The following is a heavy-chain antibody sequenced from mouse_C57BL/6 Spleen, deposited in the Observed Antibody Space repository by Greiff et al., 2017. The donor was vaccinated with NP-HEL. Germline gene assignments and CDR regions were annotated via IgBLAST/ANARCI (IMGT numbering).Heavy chain of an antibody. V-gene: IGHV3-8*01. CDR3: ARLLGLRNWYFDV. Sequence: VKLMESGPGLAKPSQTLSLTCSVTGYSITSDYWNWIRKFPGNKLEYMGYISYSGSTYYNPSLKSRISITRDTSKNQYYLQLNSVTTEDTATYYCARLLGLRNWYFDVWGTGTTVTVSS. D-gene: IGHD1-1*01. CDR1: GYSITSDY. CDR2: ISYSGST. J-gene: IGHJ1*03.